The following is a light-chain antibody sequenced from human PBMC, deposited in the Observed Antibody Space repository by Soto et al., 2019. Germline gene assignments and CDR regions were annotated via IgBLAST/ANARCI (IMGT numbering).Light chain of an antibody. J-gene: IGLJ2*01. CDR1: SSNIGSNT. CDR2: STH. V-gene: IGLV1-44*01. Sequence: QSALTQPPSASGTPGQRVTISCSGSSSNIGSNTVNWYQQLPGTAPKLLIYSTHQRPSGVPGRFSGSKSGTSASLAISGLQSEDEADYYCAAWDDSLKGVVFGGGTKLTVL. CDR3: AAWDDSLKGVV.